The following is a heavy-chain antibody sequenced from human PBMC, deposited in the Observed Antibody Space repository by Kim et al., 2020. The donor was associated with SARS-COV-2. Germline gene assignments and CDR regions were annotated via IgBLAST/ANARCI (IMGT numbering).Heavy chain of an antibody. V-gene: IGHV4-59*08. CDR3: ARLGIFGVVIEDY. J-gene: IGHJ4*02. Sequence: NPSLKSRVTISVDTAKNQFSLKLSSVTAADTAVYYCARLGIFGVVIEDYWGQGTLVTVSS. D-gene: IGHD3-3*01.